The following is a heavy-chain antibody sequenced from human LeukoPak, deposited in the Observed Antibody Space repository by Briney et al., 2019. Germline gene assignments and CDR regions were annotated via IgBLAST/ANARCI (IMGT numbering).Heavy chain of an antibody. Sequence: GGTLRLSCSASGFTFGDYSMSWFRQAPGKGLEWVGFIRSKAYGGTAEYAASVKGRFTISRDDSESIAYLQMDSLKAEDTAVYYCSREIRYFDWFQADYWGQGTLVTVSS. D-gene: IGHD3-9*01. V-gene: IGHV3-49*03. CDR3: SREIRYFDWFQADY. CDR1: GFTFGDYS. CDR2: IRSKAYGGTA. J-gene: IGHJ4*02.